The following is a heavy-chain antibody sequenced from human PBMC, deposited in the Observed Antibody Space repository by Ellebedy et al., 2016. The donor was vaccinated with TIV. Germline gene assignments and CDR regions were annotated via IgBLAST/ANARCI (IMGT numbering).Heavy chain of an antibody. CDR3: ARDTGYDGALDY. CDR1: GFPFSAFG. CDR2: IWDDGSNK. D-gene: IGHD5-12*01. J-gene: IGHJ4*02. Sequence: GESLKISXAASGFPFSAFGMHWVRQAPGKGLEWVAMIWDDGSNKYYADSVKGRFTISRDNAKNSLYLQMNSLRAEDTALYYCARDTGYDGALDYWGQGALVTVSS. V-gene: IGHV3-33*01.